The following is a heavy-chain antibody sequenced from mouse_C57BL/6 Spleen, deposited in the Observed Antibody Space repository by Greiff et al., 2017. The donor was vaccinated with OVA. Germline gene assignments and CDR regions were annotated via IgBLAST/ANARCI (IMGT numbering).Heavy chain of an antibody. J-gene: IGHJ2*01. V-gene: IGHV1-64*01. CDR2: IHPNSGST. CDR1: GYTFTSYW. Sequence: VKLQQPGAELVKPGASVKLSCKASGYTFTSYWMHWVKQRPGQGLEWIGMIHPNSGSTNYNEKFKSKATLTVDKSSSTAYMQLSSLTSEDSAVYYCARSEYFDYWGQGTTLTVSS. CDR3: ARSEYFDY.